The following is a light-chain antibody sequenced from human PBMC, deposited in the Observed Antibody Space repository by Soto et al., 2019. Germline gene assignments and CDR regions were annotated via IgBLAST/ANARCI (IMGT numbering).Light chain of an antibody. V-gene: IGKV3-15*01. J-gene: IGKJ1*01. CDR2: GAF. Sequence: EIRLTQSPATLSVSPGEGATLSCRASQSVGTTLAWYQQKAGQAPRLLIYGAFTRVTGIPARFSGSGSGTEFTLTISSLQSEDFAVYYCQQYNNWPRTFGQGTKVDIK. CDR1: QSVGTT. CDR3: QQYNNWPRT.